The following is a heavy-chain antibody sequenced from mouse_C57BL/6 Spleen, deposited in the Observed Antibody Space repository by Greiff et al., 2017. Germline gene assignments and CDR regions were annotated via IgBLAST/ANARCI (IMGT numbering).Heavy chain of an antibody. J-gene: IGHJ2*01. D-gene: IGHD2-2*01. CDR1: GYAFSSSW. CDR3: ARVGLRDY. V-gene: IGHV1-82*01. CDR2: IYPGDGDT. Sequence: VQGVESGPELVKPGASVKISCKASGYAFSSSWMNWVKQRPGKGLEWIGRIYPGDGDTNYNGKFKGKATLTADKSSSTAYMQLSSLTSEDSAVYFCARVGLRDYWGRGTTLTVSS.